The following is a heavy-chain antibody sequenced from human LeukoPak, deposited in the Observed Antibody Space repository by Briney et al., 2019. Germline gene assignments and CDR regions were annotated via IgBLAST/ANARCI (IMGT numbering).Heavy chain of an antibody. CDR3: ARPGRGTAY. D-gene: IGHD3-16*01. V-gene: IGHV3-7*01. CDR2: RKQDGSEK. CDR1: GFNFSSNW. Sequence: GGSLGLSCAASGFNFSSNWMSWVRQAPGKGLEWLANRKQDGSEKSYVDSVKGRFTISRDNAKNSLYLQMNSLRVEDTAVYYWARPGRGTAYWGQGTLVTVSS. J-gene: IGHJ4*02.